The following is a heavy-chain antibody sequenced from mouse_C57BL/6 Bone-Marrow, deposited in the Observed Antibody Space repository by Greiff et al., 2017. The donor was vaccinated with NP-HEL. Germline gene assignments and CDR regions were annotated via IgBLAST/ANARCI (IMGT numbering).Heavy chain of an antibody. J-gene: IGHJ4*01. Sequence: EVKLMESGPELVKPGASVKISCKASGYSFTDYNMNWVKQSNGKSLEWIGVINPNYGTTSYNQKFKGKATLTVDQSSSTAYMQLNSLTSEDSAVYYCASDYYGSSYNYYAMDYWGQGTSVTVSS. CDR3: ASDYYGSSYNYYAMDY. D-gene: IGHD1-1*01. V-gene: IGHV1-39*01. CDR2: INPNYGTT. CDR1: GYSFTDYN.